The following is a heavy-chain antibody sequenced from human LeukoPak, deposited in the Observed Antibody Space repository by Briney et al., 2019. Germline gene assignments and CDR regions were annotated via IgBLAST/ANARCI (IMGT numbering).Heavy chain of an antibody. CDR3: ARMAISGMCLDF. CDR1: GDSISSGDHY. Sequence: SETLSLTCNVSGDSISSGDHYWTWIRQTPGKGPQWVGHIFYKGSTYYNPSLESRLKVSIDTSKKQFSLTLSFVTAADTAVYYCARMAISGMCLDFWGQGTSVTVSS. D-gene: IGHD3-10*01. V-gene: IGHV4-30-4*08. CDR2: IFYKGST. J-gene: IGHJ4*02.